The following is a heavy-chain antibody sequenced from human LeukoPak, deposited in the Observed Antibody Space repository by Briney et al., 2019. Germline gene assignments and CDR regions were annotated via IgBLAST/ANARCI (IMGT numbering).Heavy chain of an antibody. CDR1: GFTFSSYA. Sequence: GGSLRLSCAASGFTFSSYAMHWVRQAPGKGLEWVAVISYDGSNKYYADSVKGRFTISRDNSKNTLYLQMNSLRAEDTAVYYCAREAAAGQGYFDYWGRGTLVTVSS. CDR3: AREAAAGQGYFDY. V-gene: IGHV3-30-3*01. CDR2: ISYDGSNK. D-gene: IGHD6-13*01. J-gene: IGHJ4*02.